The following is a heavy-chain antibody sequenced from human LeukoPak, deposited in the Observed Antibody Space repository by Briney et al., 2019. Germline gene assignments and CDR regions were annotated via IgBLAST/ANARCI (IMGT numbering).Heavy chain of an antibody. D-gene: IGHD1-26*01. CDR2: INPSGGST. V-gene: IGHV1-46*03. CDR3: ARDSGSYPSHY. CDR1: GYTFTSCY. Sequence: ASVKVSCKASGYTFTSCYMHWLRQAPGQGLEWMGIINPSGGSTSYAQKFQGRVTMTRDTSTSTVYMELSSLRSEDTAVYYCARDSGSYPSHYWGQGTLVTVSS. J-gene: IGHJ4*02.